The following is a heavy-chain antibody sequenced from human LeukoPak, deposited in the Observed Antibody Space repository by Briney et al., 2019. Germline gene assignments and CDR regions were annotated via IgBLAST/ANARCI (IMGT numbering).Heavy chain of an antibody. D-gene: IGHD3-22*01. J-gene: IGHJ4*02. V-gene: IGHV3-21*01. Sequence: GGSLRLSCAASGSTFSSYSMNCVRQAPGKGLVWVSSISSSSSYIYYADSVKGRFTISRDNAKNSLYLQMNSLRAEDTAVYYCARVPPYYYDSSGYSLDYWGQGTLVTVSS. CDR1: GSTFSSYS. CDR3: ARVPPYYYDSSGYSLDY. CDR2: ISSSSSYI.